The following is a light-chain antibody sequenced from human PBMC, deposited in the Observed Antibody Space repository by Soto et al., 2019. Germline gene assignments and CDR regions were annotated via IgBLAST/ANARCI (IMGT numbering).Light chain of an antibody. CDR3: QQYYDFRT. CDR1: QGVSTW. J-gene: IGKJ1*01. V-gene: IGKV1-5*03. Sequence: IQMTQSPSTLSGSVGDRVTITCRASQGVSTWLAWYQHKPGQAPKLLIYEASKLQSGVPSRFSASGSVRDFTLTITSLQPEVSATYYCQQYYDFRTFGQGTKVEI. CDR2: EAS.